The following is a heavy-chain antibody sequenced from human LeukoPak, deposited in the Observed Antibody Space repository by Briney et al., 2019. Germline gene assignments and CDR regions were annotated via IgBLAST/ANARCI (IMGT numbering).Heavy chain of an antibody. CDR2: IYTSGST. Sequence: SETLSLTCTASGGSISSYYWSWLRQPAGKGLEWIGRIYTSGSTNYNPSLKSRVTMSVDTSKNQFSLKLSSVTAADTAVYYCARDGAAYYYDSSGYENAFDIWGQGTMVTVSS. CDR3: ARDGAAYYYDSSGYENAFDI. D-gene: IGHD3-22*01. V-gene: IGHV4-4*07. CDR1: GGSISSYY. J-gene: IGHJ3*02.